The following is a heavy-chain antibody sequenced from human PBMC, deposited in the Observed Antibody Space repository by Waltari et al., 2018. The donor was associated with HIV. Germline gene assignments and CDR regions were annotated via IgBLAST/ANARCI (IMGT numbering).Heavy chain of an antibody. CDR3: ASKLVVPAAHDAFDI. D-gene: IGHD2-2*01. J-gene: IGHJ3*02. V-gene: IGHV3-30*01. Sequence: QVQLVESGGGVVQPGRSLRLSCAASGFTFSSYAMHWVRQAPGKGLEWVVVISYDGSNKYYADSVKGRFTISRDNSKNTLYLQMNSLRAEDTAVYYCASKLVVPAAHDAFDIWGQGTMVTVSS. CDR1: GFTFSSYA. CDR2: ISYDGSNK.